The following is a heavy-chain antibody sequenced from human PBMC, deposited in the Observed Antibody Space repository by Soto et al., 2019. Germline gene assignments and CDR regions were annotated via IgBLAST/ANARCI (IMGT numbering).Heavy chain of an antibody. CDR2: IIPILGIA. CDR1: GGTFSSYT. Sequence: QVQLVQSGAEVKKPGSSVKVSCKASGGTFSSYTISWVRQAPGQGLEWMGRIIPILGIANYAQKFQGRVTITADKSTSTAYMELSSLRSEDTAAYYCARVNGDYDPTRQPEYFQHWGQGTLVTVSS. D-gene: IGHD4-17*01. V-gene: IGHV1-69*02. J-gene: IGHJ1*01. CDR3: ARVNGDYDPTRQPEYFQH.